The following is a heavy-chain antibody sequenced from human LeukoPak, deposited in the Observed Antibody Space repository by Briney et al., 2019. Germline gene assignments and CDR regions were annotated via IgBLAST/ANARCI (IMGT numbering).Heavy chain of an antibody. V-gene: IGHV4-61*05. Sequence: SETLSLTCTVSGGSISSSSYYWSWMRQPPGKGLEWIAYTYYSGSTNYNPSLKSRVTISVDTSKNQFSLKLSSVTAADTAVYYCARHSESGSGWYWLDPWGQGTLVTVSS. CDR2: TYYSGST. CDR1: GGSISSSSYY. CDR3: ARHSESGSGWYWLDP. J-gene: IGHJ5*02. D-gene: IGHD6-19*01.